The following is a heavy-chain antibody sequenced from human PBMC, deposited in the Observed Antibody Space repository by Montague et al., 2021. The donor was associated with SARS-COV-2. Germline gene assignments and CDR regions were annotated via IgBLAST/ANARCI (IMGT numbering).Heavy chain of an antibody. CDR1: GDSINNSRYY. D-gene: IGHD3-10*01. CDR2: IYYSGSA. V-gene: IGHV4-39*01. CDR3: ARLESTQGVIIRGAFHI. Sequence: SETLSLTCSVSGDSINNSRYYWGWIRQPPGKGLEWIGTIYYSGSAYYNPSLKSHVTISVDTSKDQFSLKLNSVTATDTAVHYCARLESTQGVIIRGAFHIWGQGTKVTVSS. J-gene: IGHJ3*02.